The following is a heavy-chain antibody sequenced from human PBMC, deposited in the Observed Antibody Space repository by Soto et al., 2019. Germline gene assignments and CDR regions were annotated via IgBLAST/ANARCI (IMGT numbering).Heavy chain of an antibody. V-gene: IGHV1-69*12. CDR3: ASNVGAAHWPYYFGY. CDR2: IIPIFGTA. Sequence: QVQLVQSGAEVKKPGSSVKVSCKASGGTFSSYAISWVRQAPGQGLEWMGGIIPIFGTANYAQKFQGRVTINADESTSTAYMGLSSLRSEDTAVYYCASNVGAAHWPYYFGYWVQGTLVTVSS. D-gene: IGHD1-26*01. J-gene: IGHJ4*02. CDR1: GGTFSSYA.